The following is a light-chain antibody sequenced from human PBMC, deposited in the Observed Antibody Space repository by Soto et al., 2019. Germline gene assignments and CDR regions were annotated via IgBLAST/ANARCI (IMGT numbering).Light chain of an antibody. CDR3: QQYNSYSYT. V-gene: IGKV1-5*03. J-gene: IGKJ2*01. CDR1: QSISSW. Sequence: DIQMTQSPSTLSASVGDRVTMAVLASQSISSWLAWYQQKPGKAPKLLIYKASSLESGVPSRFSGSGSGTEFTLTISSLQPDDFATYYCQQYNSYSYTFGQGTKVDI. CDR2: KAS.